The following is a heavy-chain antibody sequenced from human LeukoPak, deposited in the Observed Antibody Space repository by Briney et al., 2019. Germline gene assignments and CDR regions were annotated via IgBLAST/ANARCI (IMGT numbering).Heavy chain of an antibody. CDR2: ISSSSSYI. CDR3: ARGMNWGSFGDY. J-gene: IGHJ4*02. Sequence: PGGSLRLSCAASGFTFSSYSMNWVRQAPGKGLEWVSSISSSSSYIYYADSVKGRFTISRDNAKNSLYLQMNSLRAEDTAVYYCARGMNWGSFGDYWGQGTLVTVSS. CDR1: GFTFSSYS. D-gene: IGHD7-27*01. V-gene: IGHV3-21*01.